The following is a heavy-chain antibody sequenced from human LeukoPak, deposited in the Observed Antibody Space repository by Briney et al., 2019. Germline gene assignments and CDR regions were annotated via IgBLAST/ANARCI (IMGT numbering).Heavy chain of an antibody. CDR3: ARAGSMIVEYYFDY. CDR1: GFTFSSYA. D-gene: IGHD3-22*01. Sequence: GGSLRLXCAASGFTFSSYAMSWVRQAPGKGLEWVSGINWNGGSTGYADSVKGRFTISRDNAENSLYLQMNSLRAEDTALYYCARAGSMIVEYYFDYWGQGTLVTVSS. V-gene: IGHV3-20*04. J-gene: IGHJ4*02. CDR2: INWNGGST.